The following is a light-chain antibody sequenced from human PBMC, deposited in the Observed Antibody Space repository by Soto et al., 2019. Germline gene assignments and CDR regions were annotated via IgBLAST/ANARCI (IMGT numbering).Light chain of an antibody. CDR1: NIGGKS. CDR2: DDS. Sequence: SYDLAQTSSVSVAPGQTARISCGGNNIGGKSVHWYQQKPGQAPVVVVYDDSDRPSGIPERFSGSNSGNTATLTISRVEDGDEADYHCQVWDDNSDHHVLGTGTKVTVL. J-gene: IGLJ1*01. CDR3: QVWDDNSDHHV. V-gene: IGLV3-21*02.